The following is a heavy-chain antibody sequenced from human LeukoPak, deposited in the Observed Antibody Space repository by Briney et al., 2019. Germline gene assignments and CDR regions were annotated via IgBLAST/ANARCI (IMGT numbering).Heavy chain of an antibody. D-gene: IGHD3-22*01. CDR2: IYHGGST. CDR3: ARHDSSGYTGIDY. CDR1: GYSISSGYY. J-gene: IGHJ4*02. V-gene: IGHV4-38-2*01. Sequence: SETLSLTCGVSGYSISSGYYWGWIRQPPGKGLEWIGSIYHGGSTYYNPSLKSRLTLSVDKSNNQFSLKVTSVTAADTGVYYCARHDSSGYTGIDYWGQGTLVTVSS.